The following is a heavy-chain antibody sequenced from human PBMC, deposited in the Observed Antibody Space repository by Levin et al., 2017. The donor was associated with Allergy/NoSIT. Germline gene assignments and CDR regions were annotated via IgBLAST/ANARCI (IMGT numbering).Heavy chain of an antibody. CDR3: VHRSYDSGYFAY. D-gene: IGHD1-26*01. J-gene: IGHJ4*02. Sequence: SGPTLVKPTQTLTLTCTFSGFSLSTSGVAVGWVRQPPGKALEWLTLIYWDDDKRYSPSLKSRLTIVKDTSKNQVVFIMTNMDPVDTATYFCVHRSYDSGYFAYWGQGILVTVSS. CDR2: IYWDDDK. V-gene: IGHV2-5*02. CDR1: GFSLSTSGVA.